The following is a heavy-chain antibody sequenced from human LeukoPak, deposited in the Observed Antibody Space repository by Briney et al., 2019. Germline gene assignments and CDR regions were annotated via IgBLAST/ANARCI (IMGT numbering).Heavy chain of an antibody. J-gene: IGHJ3*02. Sequence: SETLSLTCAVYGGSFSGYYWSWIRQPPGKGLEWIGYIYYSGSTNYNPSLKSRVTISVDTSKNQFSLKLSSVTAADTAVYYCASRGQIDDFWSGYHAFDIWGQGTMVTVSS. V-gene: IGHV4-59*01. CDR1: GGSFSGYY. CDR2: IYYSGST. D-gene: IGHD3-3*01. CDR3: ASRGQIDDFWSGYHAFDI.